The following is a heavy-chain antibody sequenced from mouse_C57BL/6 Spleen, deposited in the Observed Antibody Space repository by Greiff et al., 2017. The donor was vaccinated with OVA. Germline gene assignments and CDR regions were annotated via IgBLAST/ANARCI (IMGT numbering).Heavy chain of an antibody. Sequence: VQLQQPGAELVKPGASVTLSCKASGYTFTSYWMHWVKQRPGQGLEWIGMIHPNSGSTNYNEKFKSKATLTVDKSSSTAYMQLSSLTSEDSAVYYCARPTSTGTCMDYWGQGTSVTVSS. CDR3: ARPTSTGTCMDY. D-gene: IGHD4-1*02. CDR2: IHPNSGST. J-gene: IGHJ4*01. V-gene: IGHV1-64*01. CDR1: GYTFTSYW.